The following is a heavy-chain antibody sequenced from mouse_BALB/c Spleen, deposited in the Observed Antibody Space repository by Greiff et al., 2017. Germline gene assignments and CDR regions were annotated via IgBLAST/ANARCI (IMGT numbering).Heavy chain of an antibody. Sequence: VKLLESGPGLVAPSQSLSITCTVSGFSLTGYGVNWVRQPPGKGLEWLGMIWGDGSTDYNSALKSRLGISKDNSKSQVFLKMNSLQTDDTARYYCARESPLYGSSYNYAMDYWGQGTSVTVSS. J-gene: IGHJ4*01. CDR2: IWGDGST. CDR3: ARESPLYGSSYNYAMDY. D-gene: IGHD1-1*01. CDR1: GFSLTGYG. V-gene: IGHV2-6-7*02.